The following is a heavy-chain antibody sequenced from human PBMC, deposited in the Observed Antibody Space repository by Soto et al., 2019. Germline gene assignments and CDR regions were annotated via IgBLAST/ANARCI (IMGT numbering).Heavy chain of an antibody. CDR1: GFTFSDYY. CDR3: ATERDTITIFGVGRYYFDY. V-gene: IGHV3-11*01. CDR2: ISSSGSTI. D-gene: IGHD3-3*01. Sequence: GGFLRLSCAASGFTFSDYYMSWIRQAPGKGLEWVSYISSSGSTIYYADSVKGRFTISRDNAKNSLYLQMNSLRAEDTAVYYCATERDTITIFGVGRYYFDYWGRGTLVTVSS. J-gene: IGHJ4*02.